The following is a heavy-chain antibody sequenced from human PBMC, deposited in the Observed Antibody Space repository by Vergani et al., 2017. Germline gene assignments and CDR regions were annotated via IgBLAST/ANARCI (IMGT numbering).Heavy chain of an antibody. Sequence: QVQLQQWGAGLLKPSETLSLTCAVYGGSFSGYYWSWIRQPPGKGLEWIGEINHSGSTNYNPSLKSRVTISVDTSKNQFSLKLSSVTAADTAVYYCARESGYYYGSGSYFYYYGMDVWGQGTTVTVSS. CDR3: ARESGYYYGSGSYFYYYGMDV. V-gene: IGHV4-34*01. J-gene: IGHJ6*02. CDR2: INHSGST. CDR1: GGSFSGYY. D-gene: IGHD3-10*01.